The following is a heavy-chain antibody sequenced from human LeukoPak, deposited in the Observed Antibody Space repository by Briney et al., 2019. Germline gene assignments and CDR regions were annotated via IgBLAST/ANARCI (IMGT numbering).Heavy chain of an antibody. CDR1: GFTFDDYG. Sequence: GGSLRLSCAASGFTFDDYGMSWVRQAPGKGLEWVSGINWNGGSTGYADSVKGRFTISRDNAKNSLYLQMNSLRAEDTALYHCARVREYCGSTSCYGWDDAFDIWGQGTMVTVSS. CDR3: ARVREYCGSTSCYGWDDAFDI. V-gene: IGHV3-20*01. J-gene: IGHJ3*02. D-gene: IGHD2-2*01. CDR2: INWNGGST.